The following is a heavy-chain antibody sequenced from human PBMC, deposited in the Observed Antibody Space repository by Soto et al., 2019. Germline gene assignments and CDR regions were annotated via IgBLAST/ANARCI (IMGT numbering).Heavy chain of an antibody. Sequence: QLLASGPGLVKPSETLSLTCTVSGGSISSSSYYWGWIRQPPGKGLEWIGSIYYSGSTYYNPSLKSRVTISVDTSKNQFSLKLSSVTAADTAVYYCARCYDILRGFDPWGQGTLVTVSS. V-gene: IGHV4-39*01. D-gene: IGHD3-9*01. CDR2: IYYSGST. CDR3: ARCYDILRGFDP. J-gene: IGHJ5*02. CDR1: GGSISSSSYY.